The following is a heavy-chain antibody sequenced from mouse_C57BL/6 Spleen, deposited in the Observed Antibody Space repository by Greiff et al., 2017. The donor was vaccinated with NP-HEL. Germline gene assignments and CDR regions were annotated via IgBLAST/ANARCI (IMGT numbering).Heavy chain of an antibody. V-gene: IGHV1-52*01. CDR3: ARSGIGYGSSVDY. CDR1: GYTFTSYW. D-gene: IGHD1-1*01. CDR2: IDPSDSET. J-gene: IGHJ2*01. Sequence: QVQLQQPGAELVRPGSSVKLSCKASGYTFTSYWMHWVKQRPIQGLEWIGNIDPSDSETHYNQKFKDKATLTVDKSSSTDYMLLISLTSEDSAVYYCARSGIGYGSSVDYWGKGTTLTVSS.